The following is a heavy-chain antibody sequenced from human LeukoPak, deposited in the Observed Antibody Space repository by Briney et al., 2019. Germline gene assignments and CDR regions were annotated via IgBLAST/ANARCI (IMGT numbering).Heavy chain of an antibody. J-gene: IGHJ4*02. CDR3: AREGRSSTPGY. CDR1: GGSISSYY. CDR2: VSASGNT. Sequence: PSETLSLICTVSGGSISSYYWSWIRQPAGKGLEWIGRVSASGNTNYNPSLSSRVTMSVDTSRSQFSLKLRSVTAADTAVYYCAREGRSSTPGYWGQGTLVTVSS. V-gene: IGHV4-4*07. D-gene: IGHD2-15*01.